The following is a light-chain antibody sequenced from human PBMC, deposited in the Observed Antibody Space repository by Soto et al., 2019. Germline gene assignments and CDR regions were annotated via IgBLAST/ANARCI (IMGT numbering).Light chain of an antibody. Sequence: SYELSQPPSVSVSPGQTATMTCSGDKLGSKYVCWYQQKPGQSPVLGIYDDTKRPSGIPERFSGSNSGNTATLTISGTQAMDEADYYCQAWDNSVVFGGGTKVTVL. CDR2: DDT. J-gene: IGLJ2*01. CDR3: QAWDNSVV. CDR1: KLGSKY. V-gene: IGLV3-1*01.